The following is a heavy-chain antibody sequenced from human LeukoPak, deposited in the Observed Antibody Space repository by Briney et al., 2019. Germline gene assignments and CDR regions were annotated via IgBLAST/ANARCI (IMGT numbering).Heavy chain of an antibody. CDR3: AKDPYSSSWYNWFDP. D-gene: IGHD6-13*01. CDR2: ISGSGGST. J-gene: IGHJ5*02. CDR1: GSTFSSYA. V-gene: IGHV3-23*01. Sequence: GGSLRLSCAASGSTFSSYAMSWVRQAPGKGLEWVSAISGSGGSTYYADSVKGRFTISRDNSKSTLYLQMNSLRAEDTAVYYCAKDPYSSSWYNWFDPWGQGTLVTVSS.